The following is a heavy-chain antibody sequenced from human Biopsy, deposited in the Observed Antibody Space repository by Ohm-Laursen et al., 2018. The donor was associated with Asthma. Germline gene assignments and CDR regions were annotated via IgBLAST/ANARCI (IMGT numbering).Heavy chain of an antibody. CDR1: GFAASRDY. CDR3: ARGDSSNWSHYYFDY. D-gene: IGHD3-22*01. CDR2: IYSGGTS. J-gene: IGHJ4*02. Sequence: SLRLSCAASGFAASRDYMFWVRQAPGKGLEWVSVIYSGGTSHTADSVRGRFTIPRDYSKNTLYLQMHSLRAEDTAVYYCARGDSSNWSHYYFDYWGQGTLVTVSS. V-gene: IGHV3-53*01.